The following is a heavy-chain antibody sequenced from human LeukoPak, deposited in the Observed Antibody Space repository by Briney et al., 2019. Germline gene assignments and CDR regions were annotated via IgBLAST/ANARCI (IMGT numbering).Heavy chain of an antibody. CDR3: ARVSGYYDFWSGFDY. V-gene: IGHV4-59*01. CDR1: GGSISSYY. J-gene: IGHJ4*02. Sequence: PSETLSLTCTVSGGSISSYYWSWIRQPPGKGLEWIGYIYYSGSTNYNPSLKSRVTISVDTSKNQISLKLSSVTAADTAVYYCARVSGYYDFWSGFDYWGQGTLVTVSS. D-gene: IGHD3-3*01. CDR2: IYYSGST.